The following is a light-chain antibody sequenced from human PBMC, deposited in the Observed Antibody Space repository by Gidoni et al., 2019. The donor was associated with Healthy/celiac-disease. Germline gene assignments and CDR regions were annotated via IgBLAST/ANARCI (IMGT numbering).Light chain of an antibody. CDR1: QSVSSN. J-gene: IGKJ1*01. V-gene: IGKV3-15*01. CDR3: QQYNNWPRT. CDR2: GAS. Sequence: EIVMTQSPATLSVSPGEGDTLSCRASQSVSSNLAWYQQKPGQAPRLLMYGASSGSGTEFTLTISSLQSEDFAVYHCQQYNNWPRTFGQGTKVEIK.